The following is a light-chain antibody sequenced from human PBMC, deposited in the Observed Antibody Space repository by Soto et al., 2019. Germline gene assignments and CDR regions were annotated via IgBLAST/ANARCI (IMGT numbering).Light chain of an antibody. CDR1: SSDVGGYNY. CDR2: DVN. J-gene: IGLJ2*01. CDR3: NSYGGTNNYVV. Sequence: QSALTQPPSASGSPGQSVTISCTGTSSDVGGYNYVSWNRQHPGKAPQLIIYDVNKRPSGVPDRFSGSKSGNTASLTVSGLQAEDEADYFCNSYGGTNNYVVFGGGTKVTVL. V-gene: IGLV2-8*01.